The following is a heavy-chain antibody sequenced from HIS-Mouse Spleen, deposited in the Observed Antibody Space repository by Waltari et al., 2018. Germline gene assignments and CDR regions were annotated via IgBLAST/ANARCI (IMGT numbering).Heavy chain of an antibody. V-gene: IGHV3-13*01. J-gene: IGHJ4*02. CDR1: GFTFRSNN. CDR2: IGTAGDT. D-gene: IGHD4-4*01. CDR3: ARGYSNYVPYFDY. Sequence: EVQLVVCGVGLVQPGGSLRQSCPVSGFTFRSNNMYRVRQATGKGLEGVSAIGTAGDTYYPGSVKGRFTISRENAKNSLYLQMNSLRAGDTAVYYCARGYSNYVPYFDYWGQGTLVTVSS.